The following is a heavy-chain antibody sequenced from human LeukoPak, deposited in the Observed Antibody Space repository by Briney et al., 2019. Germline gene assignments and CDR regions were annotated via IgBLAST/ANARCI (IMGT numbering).Heavy chain of an antibody. Sequence: GGSLRLSCAASGFTFSSYSMNWVRQAPGKGLEWVSSISSSSSYIYYADSVKGRFTISRDNAKNLLYLQMNSLRAEDTAVYYCARGYSSGWYVGNWFDPWGQGALVTVSS. CDR2: ISSSSSYI. J-gene: IGHJ5*02. D-gene: IGHD6-19*01. CDR3: ARGYSSGWYVGNWFDP. V-gene: IGHV3-21*01. CDR1: GFTFSSYS.